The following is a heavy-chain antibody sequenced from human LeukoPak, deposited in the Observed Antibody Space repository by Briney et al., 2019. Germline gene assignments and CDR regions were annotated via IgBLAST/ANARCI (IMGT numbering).Heavy chain of an antibody. Sequence: ASVKDSCKASGYTFTSYGISWVRQAPGQGLEWMGWISAYNGNTNYAQKLQGRVTMTTDTSTSTAYMELRSLRSDDTAVYYCARGRYDYVWGSYLLGLDYWGQGTLVTVSS. D-gene: IGHD3-16*02. CDR3: ARGRYDYVWGSYLLGLDY. CDR1: GYTFTSYG. J-gene: IGHJ4*02. CDR2: ISAYNGNT. V-gene: IGHV1-18*01.